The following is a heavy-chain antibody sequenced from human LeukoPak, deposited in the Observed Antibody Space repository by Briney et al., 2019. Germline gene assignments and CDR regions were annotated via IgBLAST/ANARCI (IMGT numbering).Heavy chain of an antibody. CDR3: ARHSGSLPFDS. CDR1: GGSISSTIYY. J-gene: IGHJ4*02. Sequence: PSETLSLTCTVSGGSISSTIYYWGWIRQPPGKGLEWIGSIYYSGSTYYNPSLKSRVTISVDTSKNQFSLKLSSVTAADTAVYCCARHSGSLPFDSWGQGTLVTVSS. CDR2: IYYSGST. D-gene: IGHD6-25*01. V-gene: IGHV4-39*01.